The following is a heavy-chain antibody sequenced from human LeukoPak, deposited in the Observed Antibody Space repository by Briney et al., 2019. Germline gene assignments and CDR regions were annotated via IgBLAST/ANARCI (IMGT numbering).Heavy chain of an antibody. CDR1: GGSISSYY. Sequence: SETLSLTCTVSGGSISSYYWSWIRQPPGKGLEWIGYIYYSGSTNYNPSLKSRVTISVDTSKNQFSLKLSSVTAADTAVYYCARTTPFTYYYDSSGYWNAPDAFDIWGQGTMVTVSS. J-gene: IGHJ3*02. V-gene: IGHV4-59*01. CDR3: ARTTPFTYYYDSSGYWNAPDAFDI. D-gene: IGHD3-22*01. CDR2: IYYSGST.